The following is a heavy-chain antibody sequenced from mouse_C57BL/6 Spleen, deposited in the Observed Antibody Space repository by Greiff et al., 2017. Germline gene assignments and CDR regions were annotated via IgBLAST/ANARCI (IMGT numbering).Heavy chain of an antibody. CDR2: INPGSGGT. Sequence: QVQLQQSGAELVRPGTSVKVSCKASGYAFTNYLIEWVKQRPGQGLEWIGVINPGSGGTNYNEKFKGKATLTADKSSSAAYMQLSSLTSEDSAVYVCARSGGLWGNYDYAMDYWGQGTSVTVSS. J-gene: IGHJ4*01. D-gene: IGHD2-1*01. V-gene: IGHV1-54*01. CDR3: ARSGGLWGNYDYAMDY. CDR1: GYAFTNYL.